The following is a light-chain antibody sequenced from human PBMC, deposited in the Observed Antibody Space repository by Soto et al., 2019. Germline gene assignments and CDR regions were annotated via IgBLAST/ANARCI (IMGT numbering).Light chain of an antibody. CDR1: RSNIGAGYD. Sequence: QSVLTQPPSVSGAPGQRVIISCTGSRSNIGAGYDVHWYQQLPGTAPKLLISGNNNRPSGVPDRFSGSKSGTSASLAIAGLQAEDEADYYCQSYDSSLSISVFGTGTKLTVL. CDR3: QSYDSSLSISV. CDR2: GNN. J-gene: IGLJ1*01. V-gene: IGLV1-40*01.